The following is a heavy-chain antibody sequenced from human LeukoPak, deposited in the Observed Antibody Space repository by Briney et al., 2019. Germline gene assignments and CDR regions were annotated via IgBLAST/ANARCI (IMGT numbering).Heavy chain of an antibody. CDR2: ISSSSSTI. V-gene: IGHV3-48*04. CDR1: GFAFSSYS. J-gene: IGHJ6*04. D-gene: IGHD3-10*01. CDR3: ARDMWFGDMDV. Sequence: HPGGSLRLSCAASGFAFSSYSMNWVRQAPGKGLEWVSYISSSSSTIFYADSVKGRFTISRDNAKNSLYLQMNSLRAEATAVYYCARDMWFGDMDVWGKGTTVTVSS.